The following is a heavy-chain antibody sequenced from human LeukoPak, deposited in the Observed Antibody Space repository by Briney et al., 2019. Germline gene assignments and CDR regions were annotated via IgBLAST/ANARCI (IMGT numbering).Heavy chain of an antibody. J-gene: IGHJ4*02. Sequence: SETLSLTCAVYGGSFSGYYWSWIRQPPGKRLEWIGEINHSGSTNYNPSLKSRVTISVDTSKNQFSLKLSSVTAADTAVYYCARASGWQNFDYWGQGTLVTVSS. D-gene: IGHD6-19*01. CDR1: GGSFSGYY. CDR2: INHSGST. CDR3: ARASGWQNFDY. V-gene: IGHV4-34*01.